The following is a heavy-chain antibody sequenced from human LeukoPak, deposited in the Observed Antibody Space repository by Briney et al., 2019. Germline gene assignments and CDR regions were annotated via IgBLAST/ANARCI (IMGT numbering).Heavy chain of an antibody. J-gene: IGHJ3*02. CDR1: GFTFSSCG. CDR3: AKDYYGSGSYGFDAFDI. Sequence: GGSLRLSCAASGFTFSSCGMHWVRQAPGKGLEWVAFIRYDGSNKYYADSVKGRFTISRDNSKNTLYLKMNSLRAEDTAVYYCAKDYYGSGSYGFDAFDIWGQGTMVTVSS. D-gene: IGHD3-10*01. CDR2: IRYDGSNK. V-gene: IGHV3-30*02.